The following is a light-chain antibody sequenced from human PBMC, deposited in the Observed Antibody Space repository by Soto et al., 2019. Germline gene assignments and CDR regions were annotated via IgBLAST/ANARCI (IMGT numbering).Light chain of an antibody. CDR2: DND. J-gene: IGLJ1*01. CDR1: ITNIGDNY. V-gene: IGLV1-51*01. Sequence: QSVLTQPPSVSAAPGQRVIISCSGSITNIGDNYVSWYQHLPVTAPKLVVYDNDRRPSELPGRFSGSKSGTSATLVITGLQTGDEADYYCGTWGDSLVRYVFGAGTKVTVL. CDR3: GTWGDSLVRYV.